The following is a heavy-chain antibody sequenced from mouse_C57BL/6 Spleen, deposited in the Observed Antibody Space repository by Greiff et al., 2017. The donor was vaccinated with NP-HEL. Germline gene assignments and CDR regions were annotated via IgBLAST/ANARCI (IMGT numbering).Heavy chain of an antibody. CDR2: INPYNGGT. J-gene: IGHJ2*01. V-gene: IGHV1-19*01. CDR3: AAYYSNSYYFDY. CDR1: GYTFTDYY. D-gene: IGHD2-5*01. Sequence: EVQLQQSGPVLVKPGASVKMSCKASGYTFTDYYMNWVKQSHGKSLEWIGVINPYNGGTSYNQKFKGKATLTVDKSSSTAYMELNSLTSEDSAVYYCAAYYSNSYYFDYWGQGTTLTVSS.